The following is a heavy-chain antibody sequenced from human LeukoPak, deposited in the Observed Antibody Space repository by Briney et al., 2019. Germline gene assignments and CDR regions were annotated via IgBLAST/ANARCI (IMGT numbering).Heavy chain of an antibody. CDR3: ARDRERITMVRGVYDAFDI. CDR1: GGTFSSYA. D-gene: IGHD3-10*01. CDR2: IIHIFGTA. V-gene: IGHV1-69*05. Sequence: GSSVKVSCKXSGGTFSSYAISWVRQSPGQGLEWMGRIIHIFGTANYAQKFQGRVTITTDESTSTAYMELSSLRSEDTAVYYCARDRERITMVRGVYDAFDIWGQGTMVTVSS. J-gene: IGHJ3*02.